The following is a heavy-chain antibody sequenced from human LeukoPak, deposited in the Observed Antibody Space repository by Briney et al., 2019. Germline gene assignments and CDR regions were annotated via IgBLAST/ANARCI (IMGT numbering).Heavy chain of an antibody. CDR1: GFSSSSYW. Sequence: GGSLRLSCAASGFSSSSYWMHWVRQAPGKGLMWVSRISTDGTSTYYADSVKGRFTISRDNSKNTVYLQMTSLRTEDTAVYYCAKDQIGWAPGYVSGPLDQWGQGTLVTVSS. V-gene: IGHV3-74*01. D-gene: IGHD6-19*01. CDR2: ISTDGTST. CDR3: AKDQIGWAPGYVSGPLDQ. J-gene: IGHJ4*02.